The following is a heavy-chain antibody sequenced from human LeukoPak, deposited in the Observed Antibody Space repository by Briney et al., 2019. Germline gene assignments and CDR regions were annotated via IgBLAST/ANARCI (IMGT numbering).Heavy chain of an antibody. J-gene: IGHJ3*02. CDR2: ISAYNGNT. CDR1: GYTFTSYG. Sequence: VASVKVSCKASGYTFTSYGISWVRQAPGQGLEWMGWISAYNGNTNYAQKLQGRVTMTTDTSTSTAYMELRSLRSDDTAVYYCARDLADSSGYYPHDAFDIWGQGTMVTVSS. CDR3: ARDLADSSGYYPHDAFDI. V-gene: IGHV1-18*01. D-gene: IGHD3-22*01.